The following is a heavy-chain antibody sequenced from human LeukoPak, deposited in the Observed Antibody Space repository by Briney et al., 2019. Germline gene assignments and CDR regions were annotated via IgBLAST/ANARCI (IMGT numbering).Heavy chain of an antibody. CDR1: GFTFSSYA. CDR3: AREVYYDSSGIFDY. V-gene: IGHV3-21*01. J-gene: IGHJ4*02. CDR2: ISSSSNYI. Sequence: GGSLRLSCAASGFTFSSYAMSWVRQAPGKGLEWVSSISSSSNYIYYADSMKGRFTISRDNAKNSLYLQMNSLRAEDTAVYYCAREVYYDSSGIFDYWGQGTLVTVSS. D-gene: IGHD3-22*01.